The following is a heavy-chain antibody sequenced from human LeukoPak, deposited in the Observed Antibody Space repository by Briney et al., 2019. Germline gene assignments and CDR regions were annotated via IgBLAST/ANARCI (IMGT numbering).Heavy chain of an antibody. J-gene: IGHJ6*03. D-gene: IGHD6-13*01. Sequence: SETLSLACTVSGGSISSGFYYWSWIRQPAGKGLEWIGRIYTSGSTNYNPSLKSRISISVDTSKNQFSLKLGSVTAADTAVYYCARVRVAAAGTLGYNYYYMDVWGKGTTVTVSS. CDR1: GGSISSGFYY. CDR2: IYTSGST. CDR3: ARVRVAAAGTLGYNYYYMDV. V-gene: IGHV4-61*02.